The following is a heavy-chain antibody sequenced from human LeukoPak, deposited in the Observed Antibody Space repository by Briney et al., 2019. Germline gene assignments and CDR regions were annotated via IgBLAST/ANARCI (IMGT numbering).Heavy chain of an antibody. Sequence: GGSLRLSCAASGFTFSSYSMNWVRQAPGKGLEWVSSISSSSSYIYYADSVKGRFTISRDNAKNSLYLQMNSLRAEDTAVYYCARNAGGDPYFDYWGRGTLVTVSS. V-gene: IGHV3-21*01. CDR1: GFTFSSYS. CDR2: ISSSSSYI. CDR3: ARNAGGDPYFDY. J-gene: IGHJ4*02. D-gene: IGHD4-17*01.